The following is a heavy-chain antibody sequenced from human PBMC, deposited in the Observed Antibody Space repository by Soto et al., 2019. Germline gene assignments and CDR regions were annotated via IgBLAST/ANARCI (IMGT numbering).Heavy chain of an antibody. Sequence: VQLVQSGAEVKKPGSSVKVSCKSSGGTFSSYAISWVRQAPVQGLEWMGGIIPIFGTANYAQKFQGRVTLTADEFTSTTYMGRGSSRFEDTAMYYCARGSIVLVPDAIRPYDYGMDVWGQGTTVTVS. J-gene: IGHJ6*02. V-gene: IGHV1-69*12. CDR2: IIPIFGTA. CDR1: GGTFSSYA. D-gene: IGHD2-2*01. CDR3: ARGSIVLVPDAIRPYDYGMDV.